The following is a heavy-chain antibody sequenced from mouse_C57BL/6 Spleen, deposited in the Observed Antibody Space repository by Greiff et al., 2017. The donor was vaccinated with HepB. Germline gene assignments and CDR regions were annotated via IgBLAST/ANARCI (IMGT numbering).Heavy chain of an antibody. V-gene: IGHV1-72*01. Sequence: QQSCKASGYTFTSYWMHWVKQRPGRGLEWIGRIDPNSGGTKYNEKFKSKATLTVDKPSSTAYMQLSSLTSEDSAVYYCARDYYGSSRSYAMDYWGQGTSVTVSS. D-gene: IGHD1-1*01. CDR3: ARDYYGSSRSYAMDY. CDR1: GYTFTSYW. J-gene: IGHJ4*01. CDR2: IDPNSGGT.